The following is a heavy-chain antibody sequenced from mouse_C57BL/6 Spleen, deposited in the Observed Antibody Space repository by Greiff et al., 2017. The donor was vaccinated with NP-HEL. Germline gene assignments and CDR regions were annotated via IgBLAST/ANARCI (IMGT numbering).Heavy chain of an antibody. CDR3: ARDRGGLLWYFDV. Sequence: EVKLVESEGGLVQPGSSMKLSCTASGFTFSDYYMAWVRQVPEKGLEWVANINYDGSSTYYLDSLKSRFIISRDNAKNILYLQMSSLKSEDTATYYCARDRGGLLWYFDVWGTGTTVTVSS. J-gene: IGHJ1*03. CDR2: INYDGSST. CDR1: GFTFSDYY. V-gene: IGHV5-16*01. D-gene: IGHD2-3*01.